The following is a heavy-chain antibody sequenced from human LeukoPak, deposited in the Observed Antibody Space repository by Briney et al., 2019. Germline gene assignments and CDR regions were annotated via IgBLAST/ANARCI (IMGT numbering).Heavy chain of an antibody. D-gene: IGHD3-22*01. Sequence: GRSLRLSCAASGFTFDGYAMHWVRQAPGKGLEWVSGISWNSGSIGYADSVKGRFTISRDNAKNSLYLQMNSLRAEDTALYYCAKDIGYYDSSGYYPGDYYYYYGMDVWGQGTTVTVSS. J-gene: IGHJ6*02. CDR2: ISWNSGSI. CDR3: AKDIGYYDSSGYYPGDYYYYYGMDV. CDR1: GFTFDGYA. V-gene: IGHV3-9*01.